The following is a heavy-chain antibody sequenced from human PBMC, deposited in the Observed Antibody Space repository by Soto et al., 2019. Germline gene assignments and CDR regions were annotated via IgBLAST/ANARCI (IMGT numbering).Heavy chain of an antibody. V-gene: IGHV1-8*01. Sequence: ASVKVSCKASGYTFTNNDVTWVRQATGQGLEWMGWMNPGSGDTGYAQKFQGRVTMTRDISIATAYLELSSLRSEDTAIYYCARMASFGSLNWFDPWGQGTLVTVSS. CDR1: GYTFTNND. D-gene: IGHD5-18*01. J-gene: IGHJ5*01. CDR3: ARMASFGSLNWFDP. CDR2: MNPGSGDT.